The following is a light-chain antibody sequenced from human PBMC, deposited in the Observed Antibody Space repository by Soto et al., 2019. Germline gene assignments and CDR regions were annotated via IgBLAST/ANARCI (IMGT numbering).Light chain of an antibody. Sequence: NVLTQSAGTLSLSPGERATLSCRASQSVSSSYLAWYQQRPGQAPRLLIYGASSRATGIPDRFSGSGSGSDFTLTISELEPEDFAVYYCQQYDSAPPITSFQGTRLDIK. CDR2: GAS. J-gene: IGKJ5*01. CDR3: QQYDSAPPIT. CDR1: QSVSSSY. V-gene: IGKV3-20*01.